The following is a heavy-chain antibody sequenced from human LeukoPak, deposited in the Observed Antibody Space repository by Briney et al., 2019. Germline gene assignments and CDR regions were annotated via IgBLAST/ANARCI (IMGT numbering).Heavy chain of an antibody. V-gene: IGHV1-2*02. CDR2: INPNSGGT. CDR1: GYTFTGYY. D-gene: IGHD1-26*01. Sequence: GASVKVSCKASGYTFTGYYMHWVRQAPGQGLEWMGWINPNSGGTNYAQKFQGRVTMTRDTSISTAYMELSRLRSDDTAVYYCARERAMGATFSQFDPWGQGTLVTVSS. CDR3: ARERAMGATFSQFDP. J-gene: IGHJ5*02.